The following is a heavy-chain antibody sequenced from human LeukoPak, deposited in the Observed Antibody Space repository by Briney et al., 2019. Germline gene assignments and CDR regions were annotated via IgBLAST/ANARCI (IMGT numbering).Heavy chain of an antibody. J-gene: IGHJ5*02. Sequence: PGGSLRLSGSASGFTFSTYWMSWVRQAPGKGLEWVAVISYDGSNKYYADSVKGRFTISRDNSKNTLYLQMNSLRAEDTAVYYCAREDRIFGVVTLYNWFDPWGQGTLVTVSS. CDR2: ISYDGSNK. CDR3: AREDRIFGVVTLYNWFDP. V-gene: IGHV3-30-3*01. CDR1: GFTFSTYW. D-gene: IGHD3-3*01.